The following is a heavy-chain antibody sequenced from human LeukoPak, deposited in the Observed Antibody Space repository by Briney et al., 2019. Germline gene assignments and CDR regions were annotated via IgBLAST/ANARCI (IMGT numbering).Heavy chain of an antibody. J-gene: IGHJ5*02. CDR3: ARDSDYSGNGNGDWFDP. CDR2: ISTYIGVT. V-gene: IGHV1-18*04. CDR1: GFRSTSFG. Sequence: ASVNVSCKASGFRSTSFGVSWVRQAPGQGLEWMGWISTYIGVTHYAEKFEDRVTMTIDTSTTTAYMELRSLRYDDTAVYYCARDSDYSGNGNGDWFDPWGQGTVVTVSS. D-gene: IGHD4-11*01.